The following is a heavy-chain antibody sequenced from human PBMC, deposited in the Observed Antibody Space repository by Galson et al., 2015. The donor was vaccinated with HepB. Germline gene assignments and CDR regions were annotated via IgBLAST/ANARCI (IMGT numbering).Heavy chain of an antibody. CDR1: GYSFTGYW. V-gene: IGHV5-10-1*01. CDR2: IDPRDSHT. CDR3: ARQSNTLVRGAIGPNWFDP. Sequence: QSGAEVKKPGESLRISCKGSGYSFTGYWIAWVRQMPGKGLEWMGRIDPRDSHTNYSPSFQGHVTISADKSVSTAYLHWSSLKASDTAIYYCARQSNTLVRGAIGPNWFDPWGQGTLVTVSS. D-gene: IGHD3-10*01. J-gene: IGHJ5*02.